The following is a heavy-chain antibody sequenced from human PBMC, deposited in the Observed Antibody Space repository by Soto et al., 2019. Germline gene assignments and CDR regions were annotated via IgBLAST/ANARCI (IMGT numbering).Heavy chain of an antibody. V-gene: IGHV3-53*01. CDR1: GFSVSRNY. CDR3: ARVPGRL. Sequence: PGGSLRLPCAGSGFSVSRNYMTWVRQAPGKGLEWVSFVYSGGATFYADSVKGRFILSRDDPQNTMYLQMNNLRAEDTAVYYCARVPGRLWGRGTLVTVSS. CDR2: VYSGGAT. J-gene: IGHJ4*02. D-gene: IGHD3-10*01.